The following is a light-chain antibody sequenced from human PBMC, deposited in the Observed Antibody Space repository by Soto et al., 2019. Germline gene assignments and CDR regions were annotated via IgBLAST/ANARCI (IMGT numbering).Light chain of an antibody. CDR2: RNN. Sequence: SVLTQPPSASGTPGQRVTISCSGSCSNIGSNYVYWYQQLPGTAPKLLIYRNNQRPSGVPDRFSGSKSGTSASLAISGLRSEDEADYYCAAWDDSLSGHVVFGGGTKLTVL. CDR3: AAWDDSLSGHVV. V-gene: IGLV1-47*01. CDR1: CSNIGSNY. J-gene: IGLJ2*01.